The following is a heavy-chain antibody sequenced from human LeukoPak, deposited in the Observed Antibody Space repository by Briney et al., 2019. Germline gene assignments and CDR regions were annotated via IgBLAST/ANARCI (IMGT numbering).Heavy chain of an antibody. J-gene: IGHJ4*02. D-gene: IGHD1-26*01. CDR2: INPSGGST. Sequence: GASVKVSCKATGYSFTSYYLYWVRQAPGQGLEWMGIINPSGGSTNYAQKFQGRVTMTRDTSTSTVYMELSSLRSEDTAVYYCARGYRGLPNRWGYWGQGTLVTVSS. CDR3: ARGYRGLPNRWGY. V-gene: IGHV1-46*01. CDR1: GYSFTSYY.